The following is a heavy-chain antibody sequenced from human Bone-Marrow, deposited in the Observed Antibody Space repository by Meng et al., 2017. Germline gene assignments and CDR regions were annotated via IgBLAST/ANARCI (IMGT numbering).Heavy chain of an antibody. CDR1: GYTLSSYA. V-gene: IGHV7-4-1*02. D-gene: IGHD2-2*01. CDR2: IDTKPGHP. CDR3: TRDAYSDCRRTNCFDS. J-gene: IGHJ4*02. Sequence: VLLLHLVSALRKPGPSVTVSCKASGYTLSSYAINWRRQAPGQGLEWMGWIDTKPGHPTYAQGFRGRLVFSLDTSVSTTYLQISGLRAADSAIYYCTRDAYSDCRRTNCFDSWGQGTLVTVSS.